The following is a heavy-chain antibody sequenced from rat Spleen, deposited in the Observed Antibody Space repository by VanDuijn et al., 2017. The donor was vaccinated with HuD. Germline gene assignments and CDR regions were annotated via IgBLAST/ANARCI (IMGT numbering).Heavy chain of an antibody. CDR2: ISYEGDDT. Sequence: EVQLVESGGGLVQPGRSLKLSCVVSGFTFSDYNMAWVRQAPKKGLEWVTSISYEGDDTYYGDSVRGRFTISRDNAEKTEYLQMNSLWSEDTATYYCAVAGYGYWGQGVVVTVSS. CDR1: GFTFSDYN. V-gene: IGHV5-22*01. CDR3: AVAGYGY. J-gene: IGHJ2*01. D-gene: IGHD4-3*01.